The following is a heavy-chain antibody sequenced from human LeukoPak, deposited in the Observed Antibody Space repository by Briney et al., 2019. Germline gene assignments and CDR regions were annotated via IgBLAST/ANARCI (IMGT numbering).Heavy chain of an antibody. J-gene: IGHJ4*02. CDR1: GFTFSGNY. D-gene: IGHD3-16*01. V-gene: IGHV3-66*01. CDR2: VYSGGDT. Sequence: GGSLRLSCAASGFTFSGNYMTWVRQAPGKGLEWVSVVYSGGDTFYTDSVRDRFTISRDNSKNIVFLQMTKLRVEDTAVYYCARMITDWGGSYFDFWGQGTLVSVSS. CDR3: ARMITDWGGSYFDF.